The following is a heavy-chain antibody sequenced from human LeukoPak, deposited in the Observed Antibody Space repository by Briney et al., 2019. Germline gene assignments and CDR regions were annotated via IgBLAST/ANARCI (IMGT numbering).Heavy chain of an antibody. CDR1: GYTFTSYD. V-gene: IGHV1-8*01. CDR2: MNPNSGNT. J-gene: IGHJ4*02. Sequence: GASVKVSCKASGYTFTSYDINWVRQATGQGLEWMGWMNPNSGNTGYAQKFQGRVTMTRNTSISTAYMELSSLRSEDTAVYYCGRGRIAARPFDYWGQGTLVTVSS. D-gene: IGHD6-6*01. CDR3: GRGRIAARPFDY.